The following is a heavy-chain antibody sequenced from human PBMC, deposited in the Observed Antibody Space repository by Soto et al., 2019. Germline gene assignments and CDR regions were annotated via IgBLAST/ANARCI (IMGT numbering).Heavy chain of an antibody. CDR3: ARGAKVVALYYYYGMDV. V-gene: IGHV4-59*12. CDR1: GGSISSYY. Sequence: PSETLSLTCTVSGGSISSYYWSWIRQPPGKGLEWIGYTHYSGSTNYNPSLKSRVTISVDTSKNQFSLKLSSVTAADTAVYYCARGAKVVALYYYYGMDVWGQGTTVTVSS. J-gene: IGHJ6*02. D-gene: IGHD3-22*01. CDR2: THYSGST.